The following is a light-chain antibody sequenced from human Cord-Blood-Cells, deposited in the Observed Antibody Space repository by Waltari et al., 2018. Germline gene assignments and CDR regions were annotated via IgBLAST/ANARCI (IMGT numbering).Light chain of an antibody. CDR3: QQYGSSPPYT. CDR2: GAA. Sequence: EIVLTQSPGTLSLSPGDRATLSCRASQSVSRSYLAWYQQNTGQAPRLLIYGAASRATCIPDRFSGSGSGTDFTLTISRLEPEDFSVYYCQQYGSSPPYTFGQGTKLEIK. J-gene: IGKJ2*01. CDR1: QSVSRSY. V-gene: IGKV3-20*01.